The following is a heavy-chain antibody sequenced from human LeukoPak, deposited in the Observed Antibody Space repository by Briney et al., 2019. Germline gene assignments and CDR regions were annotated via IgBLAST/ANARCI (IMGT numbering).Heavy chain of an antibody. Sequence: PSDTLSLTCTVSGASITSYYWSWILHPPGKGLESIGYIYYSGGTNYNPSLKSRVTISADTSKNQFSLKLSSVTAADTAVYYCARNIAGIAAAGIDYWGQGTLVTVSS. V-gene: IGHV4-59*07. CDR1: GASITSYY. CDR2: IYYSGGT. J-gene: IGHJ4*02. CDR3: ARNIAGIAAAGIDY. D-gene: IGHD6-13*01.